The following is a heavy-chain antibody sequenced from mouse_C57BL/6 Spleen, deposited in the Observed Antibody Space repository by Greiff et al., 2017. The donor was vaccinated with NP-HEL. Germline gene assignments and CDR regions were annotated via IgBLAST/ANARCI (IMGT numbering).Heavy chain of an antibody. V-gene: IGHV2-6-1*01. D-gene: IGHD2-3*01. CDR1: GFSLTSYG. CDR3: ARHASHGYSWFAY. CDR2: IWSDGST. Sequence: VKLMESGPGLVAPSQSLSITCTVSGFSLTSYGVHWVRQPPGKGLEWLVVIWSDGSTTYNSALKSRLSISKDNSKSQVFLKMNSLQTDDTAMYYCARHASHGYSWFAYWGQGTLVTVSA. J-gene: IGHJ3*01.